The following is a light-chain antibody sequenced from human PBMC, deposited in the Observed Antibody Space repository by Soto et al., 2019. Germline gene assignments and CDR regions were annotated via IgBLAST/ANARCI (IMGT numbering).Light chain of an antibody. CDR2: GAS. CDR3: QDYSNWPPWT. Sequence: EIVMTQSPATLSVSPGEGATLSCRASQSVSSKLAWYQQKPGQAPRLLIYGASTRATGIPARFSGSGSGTDFTLTISSLQSEDFAVYYCQDYSNWPPWTFGQGTKVDIK. CDR1: QSVSSK. V-gene: IGKV3-15*01. J-gene: IGKJ1*01.